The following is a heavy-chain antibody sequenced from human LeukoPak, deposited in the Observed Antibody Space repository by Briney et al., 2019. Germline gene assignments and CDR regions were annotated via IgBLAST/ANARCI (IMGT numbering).Heavy chain of an antibody. J-gene: IGHJ4*02. CDR3: ARDRAMDY. CDR1: GGTFSSYA. V-gene: IGHV1-2*06. CDR2: INPNSGGT. Sequence: ASAKVSCKASGGTFSSYAISWVRQAPGQGLEWMGRINPNSGGTDYAQKFQGRVTMTRDTSISTAYMELSRLRSDDTAVYYCARDRAMDYWGQGTLVTVSS.